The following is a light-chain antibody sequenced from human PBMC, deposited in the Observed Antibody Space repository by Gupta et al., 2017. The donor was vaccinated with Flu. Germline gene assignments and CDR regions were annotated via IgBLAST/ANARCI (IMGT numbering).Light chain of an antibody. J-gene: IGKJ1*01. CDR3: NQEYSSPRS. CDR2: WAS. CDR1: QSLLYSSSNKNY. V-gene: IGKV4-1*01. Sequence: DIVMTQSPDSLSVSLGERATINCRSSQSLLYSSSNKNYLAWYQQKAGQPPKLLIYWASTREFGVPDRFSGSGSGTDFTLSIRSLQAEDVAVYYCNQEYSSPRSFGQGTKVEVK.